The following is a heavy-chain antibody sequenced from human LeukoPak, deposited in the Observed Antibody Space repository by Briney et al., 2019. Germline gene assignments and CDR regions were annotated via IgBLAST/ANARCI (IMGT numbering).Heavy chain of an antibody. J-gene: IGHJ6*04. D-gene: IGHD3-10*01. V-gene: IGHV3-21*01. CDR3: ARDYLVRGVTNYYYYGMDV. Sequence: GGPLRLSCAPSGFTLRSYSMNWVRQAPGKGLEWVSSISSSSSYIYYADSVKGRFTISRDNAKNSLYLQMNSLIAEDTAVYYCARDYLVRGVTNYYYYGMDVWGKGTTVTVSS. CDR2: ISSSSSYI. CDR1: GFTLRSYS.